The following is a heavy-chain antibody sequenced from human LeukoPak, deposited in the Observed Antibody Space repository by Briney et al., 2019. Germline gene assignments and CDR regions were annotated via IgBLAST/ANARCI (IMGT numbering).Heavy chain of an antibody. Sequence: APVKVSRKASGYTFTSYGISWVRQAPGQGLEWMGWISAYNGNTNYAQKLQGRVTMTTDTSTSTAYMELRSLRSDDTAVYYCARRSQRFLEWLPHFDYWGQGTLITVSS. D-gene: IGHD3-3*01. CDR1: GYTFTSYG. CDR3: ARRSQRFLEWLPHFDY. J-gene: IGHJ4*02. V-gene: IGHV1-18*01. CDR2: ISAYNGNT.